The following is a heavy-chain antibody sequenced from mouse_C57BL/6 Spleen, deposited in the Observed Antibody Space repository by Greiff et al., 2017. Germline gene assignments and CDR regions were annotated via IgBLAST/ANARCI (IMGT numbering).Heavy chain of an antibody. Sequence: EVKLVASGGGLVQPGGSMKLSCVASGFTFSNYWMNWVRQSPEKGLEWVAQIRLKSDNYATHYAESVKGRFTISRDDSKSSVYLQMNNLRAEDTGIYYCTRTTVVETDYAMDYWGQGTSVTVSS. CDR1: GFTFSNYW. V-gene: IGHV6-3*01. J-gene: IGHJ4*01. CDR3: TRTTVVETDYAMDY. D-gene: IGHD1-1*01. CDR2: IRLKSDNYAT.